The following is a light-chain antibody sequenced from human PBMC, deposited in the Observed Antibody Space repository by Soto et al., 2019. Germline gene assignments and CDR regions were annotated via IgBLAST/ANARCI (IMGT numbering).Light chain of an antibody. CDR1: QSISSY. CDR2: AAS. J-gene: IGKJ2*01. V-gene: IGKV1-39*01. CDR3: QQSYSTPVT. Sequence: DIQMTQSPSSLFASVGDRVTVTFRASQSISSYLNWYQQKPGKAPKLLIYAASSLQSGVPSRFSGSGSGTDVTLTISSLQPEDFATYYCQQSYSTPVTFGQGTKLEIK.